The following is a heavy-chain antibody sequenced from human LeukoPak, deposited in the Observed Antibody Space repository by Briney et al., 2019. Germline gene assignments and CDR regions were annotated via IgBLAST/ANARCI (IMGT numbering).Heavy chain of an antibody. V-gene: IGHV4-59*01. CDR1: GGSISSYY. CDR2: IYYSGST. D-gene: IGHD1-14*01. CDR3: ASNRESPDAFDI. Sequence: SETLSLTCTASGGSISSYYWSWIRQPPGKGLEWIGYIYYSGSTNYNPSLKSRVTISVDTSKNQFSLKLSSVTAADTAVYYCASNRESPDAFDIWGQGTMVTASS. J-gene: IGHJ3*02.